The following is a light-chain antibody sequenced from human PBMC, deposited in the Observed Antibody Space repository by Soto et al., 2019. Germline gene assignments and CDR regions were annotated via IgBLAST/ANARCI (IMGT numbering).Light chain of an antibody. Sequence: EIVLTQSPATLSLSPGERATLSCRASQRVRSDLVGYQQKPGRAPRLLIYDASDRATGIPARFSGSGSGTDFTLTISSLEPEDVAVYYCQHRANWPITFGGGTKVEIK. CDR2: DAS. CDR1: QRVRSD. J-gene: IGKJ4*01. V-gene: IGKV3-11*01. CDR3: QHRANWPIT.